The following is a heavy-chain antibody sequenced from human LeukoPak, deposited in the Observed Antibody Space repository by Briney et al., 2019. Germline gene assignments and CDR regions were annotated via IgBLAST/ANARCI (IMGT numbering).Heavy chain of an antibody. CDR1: GGSFSGYY. CDR3: ARGYCSGGSCYWMDV. D-gene: IGHD2-15*01. J-gene: IGHJ6*02. CDR2: ISHSGST. V-gene: IGHV4-34*01. Sequence: PSETLSLTCAVYGGSFSGYYWSWIRQPPGKGLEWIGEISHSGSTNYNPSLKSRVTISVDTSKNQFSLKLSSVTAADTAVYYCARGYCSGGSCYWMDVWGQGTTVTVSS.